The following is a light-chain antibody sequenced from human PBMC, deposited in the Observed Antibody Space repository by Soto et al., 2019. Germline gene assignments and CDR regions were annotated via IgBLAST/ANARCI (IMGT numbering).Light chain of an antibody. V-gene: IGKV3-20*01. CDR2: AAS. CDR3: QQYGPSPPYT. CDR1: RSFASSY. Sequence: EIVLTQSPDTLSLSPGERAALSCKASRSFASSYSAWYQQRPGQAPRLLIYAASIRASGIPDRFSGSGSGTDFTLTISRLEPEDSAVYYCQQYGPSPPYTFGQGTKLEIK. J-gene: IGKJ2*01.